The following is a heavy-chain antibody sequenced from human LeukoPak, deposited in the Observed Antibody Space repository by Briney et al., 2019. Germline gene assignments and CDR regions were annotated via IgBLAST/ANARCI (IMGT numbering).Heavy chain of an antibody. CDR2: IYSGGST. D-gene: IGHD5-24*01. Sequence: PSEILSLTCTVSGGSITGYYWTWIRQPAGKGLEWIGRIYSGGSTNYNPPLKSRVTMSVDTSKNQISLKLSSVTAADTAVYYCATGRDADSARGYYDMDVWGQGTTVTVSS. V-gene: IGHV4-4*07. J-gene: IGHJ6*02. CDR3: ATGRDADSARGYYDMDV. CDR1: GGSITGYY.